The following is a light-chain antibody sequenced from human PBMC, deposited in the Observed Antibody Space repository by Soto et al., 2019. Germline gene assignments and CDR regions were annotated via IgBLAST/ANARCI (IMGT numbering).Light chain of an antibody. V-gene: IGKV2-28*01. Sequence: DIVMTQSPLSLPVTPGEPASISCRSSQSLLHSNGYNYLDWYLQKPGQSPQLLIHLGSNRASGVTDRFSGTASGTDFTLKISRVEADDVGVYYCMQGRQTPLSFGGGTEMEIK. J-gene: IGKJ4*01. CDR1: QSLLHSNGYNY. CDR2: LGS. CDR3: MQGRQTPLS.